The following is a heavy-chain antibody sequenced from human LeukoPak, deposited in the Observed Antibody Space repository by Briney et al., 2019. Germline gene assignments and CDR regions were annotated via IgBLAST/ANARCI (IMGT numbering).Heavy chain of an antibody. CDR1: GFIFFAYG. D-gene: IGHD5-24*01. CDR2: ISTSSSYI. CDR3: VRVGEKAFHLWPEIDY. V-gene: IGHV3-21*01. Sequence: PGGALRLSCAASGFIFFAYGMTWVRQAPGKGLEWVSCISTSSSYIYYADSVKGRFTISRDNAKNSLYLQMNSLRAEDTAVYYCVRVGEKAFHLWPEIDYWGQGTLVTVSS. J-gene: IGHJ4*02.